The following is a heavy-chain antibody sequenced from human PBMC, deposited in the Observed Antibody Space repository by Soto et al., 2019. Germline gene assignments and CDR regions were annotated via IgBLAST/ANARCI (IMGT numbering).Heavy chain of an antibody. CDR1: GFTFSYYW. CDR3: ARGDRGAFDL. J-gene: IGHJ3*01. V-gene: IGHV3-74*01. Sequence: EVQLVESGGGLVRPGGSLRLSCAASGFTFSYYWMHWVRQAPGKGLVWVSRIHSDGSSTTYADFVKGRFIISRDNARSTVDLQMNSVRVEGTAVYYCARGDRGAFDLWGQGTVVTVSS. CDR2: IHSDGSST. D-gene: IGHD1-26*01.